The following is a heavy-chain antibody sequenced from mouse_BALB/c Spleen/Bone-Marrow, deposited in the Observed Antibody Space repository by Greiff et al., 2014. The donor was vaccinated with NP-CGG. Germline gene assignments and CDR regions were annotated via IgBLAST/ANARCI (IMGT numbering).Heavy chain of an antibody. Sequence: VQLQQSGPGLVQPSQSLSITCTVSGFSLTTYGVHWVRQSPGKGLEWLGVIWTGSSTDYKAAFIARLTISKSNSKSQVFFGMNSLQANDTAIYNWARNHRGYYFDDWGQGTTLTVSS. D-gene: IGHD3-1*01. V-gene: IGHV2-2*02. J-gene: IGHJ2*01. CDR2: IWTGSST. CDR3: ARNHRGYYFDD. CDR1: GFSLTTYG.